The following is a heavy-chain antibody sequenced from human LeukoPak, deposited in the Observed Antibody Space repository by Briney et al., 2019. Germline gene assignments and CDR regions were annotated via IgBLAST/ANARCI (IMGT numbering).Heavy chain of an antibody. V-gene: IGHV5-51*01. D-gene: IGHD6-13*01. CDR1: GYSFPGYW. Sequence: GESLKISCQGSGYSFPGYWIAWVRQMPGKGLEWMGIIYPGDSNTRYSPSFQGQVTISADKSISTAYLQWSSLKASDTAMYYCARIRSSWYDSDYWGQGTLVTVSS. CDR3: ARIRSSWYDSDY. CDR2: IYPGDSNT. J-gene: IGHJ4*02.